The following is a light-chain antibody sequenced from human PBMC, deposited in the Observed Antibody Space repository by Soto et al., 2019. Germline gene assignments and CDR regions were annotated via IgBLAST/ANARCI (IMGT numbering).Light chain of an antibody. J-gene: IGLJ2*01. V-gene: IGLV2-14*01. CDR2: EVS. CDR3: CSYTSSTTPL. Sequence: QSALTQPASVSGSPGQSITISCTGSSSDVGGYHYVSWYQQYPGEAPKLAISEVSNRPSGVSNRFSGSKSGNTASLTISGLQAEDEADYYCCSYTSSTTPLFGGGTKLTVL. CDR1: SSDVGGYHY.